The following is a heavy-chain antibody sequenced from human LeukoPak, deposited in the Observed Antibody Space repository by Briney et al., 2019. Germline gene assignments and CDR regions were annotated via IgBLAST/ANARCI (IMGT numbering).Heavy chain of an antibody. CDR3: ARAIHYYDSSGPTDALDI. CDR1: GGSISYYY. CDR2: IYYSGST. J-gene: IGHJ3*02. V-gene: IGHV4-59*08. Sequence: SETLSLTCTVSGGSISYYYWSWIRQPPGKGLEWIGYIYYSGSTNYNPSLKSRVTISVDTSKNQFSLKLSSVTAADTAVYYCARAIHYYDSSGPTDALDIWGQGTMVTVSS. D-gene: IGHD3-22*01.